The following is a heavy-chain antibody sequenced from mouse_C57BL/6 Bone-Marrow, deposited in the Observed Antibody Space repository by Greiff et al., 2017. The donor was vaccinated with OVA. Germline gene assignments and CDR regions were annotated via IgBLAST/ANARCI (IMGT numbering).Heavy chain of an antibody. CDR2: IWRGGST. J-gene: IGHJ4*01. V-gene: IGHV2-5*01. CDR1: GFSLTSYG. D-gene: IGHD1-1*01. CDR3: AYTVVARYYYAMDY. Sequence: VQLVESGPGLVQPSQSLSITCTVSGFSLTSYGVHWVRQSPGKGLEWLGVIWRGGSTDYNAAFMSRLSITKDNSKSQVFFKMNSLQADDTAIYYCAYTVVARYYYAMDYWGQGTSVTVSS.